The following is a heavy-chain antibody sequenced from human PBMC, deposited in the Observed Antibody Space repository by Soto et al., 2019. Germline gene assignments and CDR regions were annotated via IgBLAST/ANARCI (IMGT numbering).Heavy chain of an antibody. D-gene: IGHD1-26*01. J-gene: IGHJ4*02. CDR1: GGSISSYY. Sequence: QVQLQESGPGLVKPSETLSLTCTVSGGSISSYYWSWIRQPPGKGLEWIGYIYYSGSTNYHPSLTSRVTISVYTSTNQFSVTLSSVTAADTAVDYCSSAQGAFAAFDYWGQGTLVTVSS. V-gene: IGHV4-59*01. CDR2: IYYSGST. CDR3: SSAQGAFAAFDY.